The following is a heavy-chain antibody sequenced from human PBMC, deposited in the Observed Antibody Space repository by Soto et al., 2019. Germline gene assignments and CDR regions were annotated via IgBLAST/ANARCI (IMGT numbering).Heavy chain of an antibody. J-gene: IGHJ5*02. D-gene: IGHD3-3*01. CDR1: DGSISRGGYS. Sequence: QLQLQESGSGLVKPSQTLSLTCAVYDGSISRGGYSWSWIRQPTGKGLEWIGHIYHSGGNDYNPYRKARVTISVDRSKNQFSLKLSSVTVADTAVYYCARVRDRWCQQTLVTVSS. CDR2: IYHSGGN. V-gene: IGHV4-30-2*01. CDR3: ARVRDR.